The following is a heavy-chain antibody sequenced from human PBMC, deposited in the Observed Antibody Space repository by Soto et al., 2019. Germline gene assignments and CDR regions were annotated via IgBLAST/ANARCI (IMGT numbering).Heavy chain of an antibody. CDR1: GFTFSSYG. J-gene: IGHJ3*02. CDR2: IWYDGSNK. CDR3: ARVGSEITDDAFDI. V-gene: IGHV3-33*01. Sequence: QVQLVESGGGVVQPGRSLRLSCAASGFTFSSYGMHWVRQAPGKGLEWVAVIWYDGSNKYYADSVKGRFTISRDNSKNPLYLQMNSLRAEDTAVYYCARVGSEITDDAFDIWGQGTMVTVSS.